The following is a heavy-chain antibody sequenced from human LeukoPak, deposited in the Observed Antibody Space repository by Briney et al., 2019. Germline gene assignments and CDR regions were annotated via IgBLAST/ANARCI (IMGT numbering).Heavy chain of an antibody. D-gene: IGHD3-10*01. V-gene: IGHV3-23*01. CDR3: AKDPHQLLWFGELFETDY. Sequence: PGGSLRPSCAASGFTFSSYSMNWVRQAPGKGLEWVSAISGSGGSTYYADSVKGRFTISRDNSKNTLYLQMNSLRAEDTAVYYCAKDPHQLLWFGELFETDYWGQGTLVTVSS. CDR2: ISGSGGST. J-gene: IGHJ4*02. CDR1: GFTFSSYS.